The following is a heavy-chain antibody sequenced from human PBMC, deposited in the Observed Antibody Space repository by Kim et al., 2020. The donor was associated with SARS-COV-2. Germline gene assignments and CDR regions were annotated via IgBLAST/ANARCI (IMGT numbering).Heavy chain of an antibody. CDR2: ISAYNGNT. Sequence: ASVKVSCKASGYTFTSYGISWVRQAPGQGLEWMGWISAYNGNTNYAQKLQGRVTMTTDTSTSTAYMELRSLRSDDTAVYDCAREVGYYDFWSGPQYGMDVWGQGTTVTVSS. CDR3: AREVGYYDFWSGPQYGMDV. J-gene: IGHJ6*02. V-gene: IGHV1-18*01. CDR1: GYTFTSYG. D-gene: IGHD3-3*01.